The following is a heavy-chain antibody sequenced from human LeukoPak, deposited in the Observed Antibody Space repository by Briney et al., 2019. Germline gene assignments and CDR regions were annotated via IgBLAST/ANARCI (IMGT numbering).Heavy chain of an antibody. CDR2: IRSRTAGGTT. J-gene: IGHJ4*02. V-gene: IGHV3-15*01. CDR1: GFTFDNAW. CDR3: STGGGTSDY. Sequence: GGSLRLSCVVSGFTFDNAWMSWVRQAPGKGLEWVGRIRSRTAGGTTDYGAPVKGRFTISRDDSKNTVYLQMNNLKMEDTAIYYCSTGGGTSDYWGQGTLVTVSP. D-gene: IGHD1-1*01.